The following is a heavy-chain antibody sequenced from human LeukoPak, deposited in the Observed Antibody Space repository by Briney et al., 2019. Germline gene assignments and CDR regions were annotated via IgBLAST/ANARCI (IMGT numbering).Heavy chain of an antibody. J-gene: IGHJ4*02. V-gene: IGHV4-39*07. Sequence: IPSETLSLTCTVSGGSISSSSCYWGWIRQPPGKGLEWIGSIYYSGSTYYNPSLKSRVTISVDTSKNQFSLKLSSVTAADTAVYYCARVAGIAAAGPFDYWGQGTLVTVSS. D-gene: IGHD6-13*01. CDR2: IYYSGST. CDR3: ARVAGIAAAGPFDY. CDR1: GGSISSSSCY.